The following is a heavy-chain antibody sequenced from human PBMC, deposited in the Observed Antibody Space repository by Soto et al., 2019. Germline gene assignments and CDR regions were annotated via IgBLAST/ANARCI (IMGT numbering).Heavy chain of an antibody. D-gene: IGHD3-22*01. Sequence: QLMQSGGEAKNPGASVKVSCQASGYNFGIYSISWLRQAPGQGLEWMGLITPNNGYTNYAQKFQGRLILSTDMTSSTAYMELTSLKYDDTAIYFCATSYDTGFDPWGQGTLLSVS. CDR2: ITPNNGYT. V-gene: IGHV1-18*01. CDR1: GYNFGIYS. J-gene: IGHJ5*02. CDR3: ATSYDTGFDP.